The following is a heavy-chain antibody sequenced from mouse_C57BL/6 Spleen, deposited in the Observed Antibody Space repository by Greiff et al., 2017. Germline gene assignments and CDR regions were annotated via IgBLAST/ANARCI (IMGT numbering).Heavy chain of an antibody. V-gene: IGHV5-9-1*02. CDR1: GFTFSSYA. CDR2: ISSGGDYI. D-gene: IGHD4-1*01. Sequence: EVHLVESGEGLVKPGGSLKLSCAASGFTFSSYAMSWVRQTPEKRLEWVAYISSGGDYIYYADTVKGRFTISRDNARNTLYLQMSSLKSEDTAMYYCTREGTGAYFDYWGQGTTLTVSS. CDR3: TREGTGAYFDY. J-gene: IGHJ2*01.